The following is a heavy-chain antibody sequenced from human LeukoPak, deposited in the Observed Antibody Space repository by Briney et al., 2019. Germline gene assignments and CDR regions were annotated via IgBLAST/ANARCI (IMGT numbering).Heavy chain of an antibody. Sequence: PGGSLRLSCAASGFTFSTYNMNWVRQAPGKGLEWVSYISSSSSTIYYADSVKGRFTISRDNAKNSLYLQMNSLRAEDTAVYYCARGRSNNYFDYWGQGTLVTVSS. D-gene: IGHD4-11*01. CDR2: ISSSSSTI. J-gene: IGHJ4*02. CDR3: ARGRSNNYFDY. CDR1: GFTFSTYN. V-gene: IGHV3-48*01.